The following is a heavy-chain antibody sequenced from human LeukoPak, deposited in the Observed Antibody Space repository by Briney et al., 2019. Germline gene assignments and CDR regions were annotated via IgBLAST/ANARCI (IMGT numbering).Heavy chain of an antibody. D-gene: IGHD2-2*01. CDR1: GGSIDPYY. V-gene: IGHV4-59*01. J-gene: IGHJ5*02. CDR3: ARARYCSSTSCYVVGWFDP. CDR2: FFYSGST. Sequence: PSGTLSLTCSVSGGSIDPYYWSWIRQPPGKGLEWIGYFFYSGSTNYNPSLKSRVIISIDTAKNQISLSLSSVTAADTAVYYCARARYCSSTSCYVVGWFDPWGQGTLVTVSS.